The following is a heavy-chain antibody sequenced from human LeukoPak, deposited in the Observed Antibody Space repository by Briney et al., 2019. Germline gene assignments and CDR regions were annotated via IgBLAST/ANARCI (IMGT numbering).Heavy chain of an antibody. V-gene: IGHV3-21*01. CDR3: TIVVVPAAAGDV. D-gene: IGHD2-2*01. Sequence: GGSLRLSCAASGFTFSSYRMNWVRQAPGKGLEWVSSISSSSSYIYYADSVKGRFTISRDNAKNSLYLRMNSLRAEDTAVYYCTIVVVPAAAGDVWGKGNPVTVSS. CDR2: ISSSSSYI. J-gene: IGHJ6*04. CDR1: GFTFSSYR.